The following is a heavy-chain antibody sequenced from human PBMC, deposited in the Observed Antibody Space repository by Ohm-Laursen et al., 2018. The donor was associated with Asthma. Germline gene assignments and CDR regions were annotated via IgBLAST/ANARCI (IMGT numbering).Heavy chain of an antibody. Sequence: SLRLSCTASGFTFSSYAMHWVRQAPGKGLEWVAVISYDGSNKYYADSVKGRFTISRDNSKNTLYLQMNSLRAEDTAVYYCASRSGSYLSYYYGMDVWGQGTTVTVSS. CDR2: ISYDGSNK. D-gene: IGHD1-26*01. V-gene: IGHV3-30-3*01. J-gene: IGHJ6*02. CDR3: ASRSGSYLSYYYGMDV. CDR1: GFTFSSYA.